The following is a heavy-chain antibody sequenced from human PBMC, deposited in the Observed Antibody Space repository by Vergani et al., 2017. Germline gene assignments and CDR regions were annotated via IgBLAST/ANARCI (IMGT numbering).Heavy chain of an antibody. CDR3: ARLYDCWRGYKWYVDL. CDR2: IIPIFGTA. CDR1: GGTFSSYA. D-gene: IGHD3-3*01. V-gene: IGHV1-69*01. J-gene: IGHJ2*01. Sequence: QVQLVQSGAEVKKPGSSVKVSCKASGGTFSSYAISWVRQAPGQGLEWMGGIIPIFGTANYAQKFQGRVTITADESTSTAYMDLSSLRSEDTAVYYCARLYDCWRGYKWYVDLWRRGTLVAVSS.